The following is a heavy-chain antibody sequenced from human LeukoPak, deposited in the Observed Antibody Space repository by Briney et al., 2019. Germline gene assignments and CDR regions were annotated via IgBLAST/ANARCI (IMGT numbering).Heavy chain of an antibody. D-gene: IGHD3-3*01. CDR3: ARRGRIFGVVIIGYFDY. J-gene: IGHJ4*02. CDR2: ISSSSSYI. CDR1: GFIFSSYS. V-gene: IGHV3-21*01. Sequence: GGSLRLSCAASGFIFSSYSMNWVRQAPGKGLEWVSSISSSSSYIYYADSVKGRFTISRDNAKNSLSLQMNSLRAEDTAVYYCARRGRIFGVVIIGYFDYWGQGTLVTVSS.